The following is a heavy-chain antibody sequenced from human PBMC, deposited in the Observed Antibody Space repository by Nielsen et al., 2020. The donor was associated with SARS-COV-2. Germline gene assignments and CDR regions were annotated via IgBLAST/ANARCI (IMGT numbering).Heavy chain of an antibody. V-gene: IGHV3-33*01. CDR3: ARGRSYYVSFYGMDV. CDR1: GFTFSSYG. D-gene: IGHD1-26*01. Sequence: GESLKISCAASGFTFSSYGMHWVRQAPGKGLEWVAVIWYDGSNKYYADSVKGRFTISRDNSKNTLYLQMNSLRAEDTAVYYCARGRSYYVSFYGMDVWGQGTTVTVSS. CDR2: IWYDGSNK. J-gene: IGHJ6*02.